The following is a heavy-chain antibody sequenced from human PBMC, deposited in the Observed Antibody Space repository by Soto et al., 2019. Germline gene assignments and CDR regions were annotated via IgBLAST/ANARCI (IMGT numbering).Heavy chain of an antibody. CDR3: GRSYYDFWSGYGGTFDY. D-gene: IGHD3-3*01. Sequence: QVQLVESGGGVVQPGRSLRLSCAASGFTFSSYAMHWVRQAPGKGLEWVAVISYDGSNKYYADSVKGRFTISRDNSKNTLYLQMNSLRAEDTAVYYCGRSYYDFWSGYGGTFDYWGQGTLVTVSS. CDR2: ISYDGSNK. J-gene: IGHJ4*02. CDR1: GFTFSSYA. V-gene: IGHV3-30-3*01.